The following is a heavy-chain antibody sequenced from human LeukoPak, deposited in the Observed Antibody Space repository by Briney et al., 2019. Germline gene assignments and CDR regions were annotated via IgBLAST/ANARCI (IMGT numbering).Heavy chain of an antibody. Sequence: PGRSLRLSCAASGFTFSSYAMHWVRQAPGKGPQFVSAITTNGRSTYYADSVKGRFTISRDNSKSTLDLQMSSLRAEDTAVYYCVRDLTWGQGTLVTVSS. CDR3: VRDLT. CDR2: ITTNGRST. V-gene: IGHV3-64D*06. J-gene: IGHJ4*02. D-gene: IGHD4/OR15-4a*01. CDR1: GFTFSSYA.